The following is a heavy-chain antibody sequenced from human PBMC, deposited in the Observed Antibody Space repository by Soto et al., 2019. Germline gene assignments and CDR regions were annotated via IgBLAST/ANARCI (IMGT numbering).Heavy chain of an antibody. D-gene: IGHD5-18*01. CDR1: GFSFSTSW. CDR3: ARDTLWNTAMGVFDH. CDR2: INQDGSET. V-gene: IGHV3-7*03. J-gene: IGHJ4*02. Sequence: EAQLVESGGGLVQPGGSLRLSCVVSGFSFSTSWRGWFRQAPGNGREWVATINQDGSETHYVDSVKGRFTISRDSAMNSVSLQMNSLRAEDTAVYYCARDTLWNTAMGVFDHWGQGTLVTVSS.